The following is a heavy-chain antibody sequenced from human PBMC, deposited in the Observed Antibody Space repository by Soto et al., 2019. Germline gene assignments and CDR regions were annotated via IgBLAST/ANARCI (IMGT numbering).Heavy chain of an antibody. CDR2: IYRSGST. Sequence: QVQLQESGPGLVRPSETLSPTCTVSGASLTSGSYYWSWVRQPPGKGLEWIAYIYRSGSTNYNPSLKSRATISVDTSKNQFSLRLTSVTPADTAMYYCARWKYSYADLPGDWFDSWGQGTLVTVSS. CDR1: GASLTSGSYY. J-gene: IGHJ5*01. D-gene: IGHD3-16*01. V-gene: IGHV4-61*01. CDR3: ARWKYSYADLPGDWFDS.